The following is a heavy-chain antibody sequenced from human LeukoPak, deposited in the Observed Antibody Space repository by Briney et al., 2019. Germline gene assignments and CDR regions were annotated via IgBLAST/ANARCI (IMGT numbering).Heavy chain of an antibody. CDR1: GGSISSGGYS. V-gene: IGHV4-30-2*01. CDR2: IYHSGST. D-gene: IGHD6-19*01. J-gene: IGHJ4*02. Sequence: PSQTLSLTCAVSGGSISSGGYSWSWIRQPPGKGLEWIGYIYHSGSTYYNPSLKSRVTISVDRSKNQFSLKLSSVTAADTAVYYCARGSAVASFGIDYWGQGTLVTVSS. CDR3: ARGSAVASFGIDY.